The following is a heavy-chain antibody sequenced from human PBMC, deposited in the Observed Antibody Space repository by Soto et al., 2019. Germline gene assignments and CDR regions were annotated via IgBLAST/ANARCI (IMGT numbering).Heavy chain of an antibody. CDR1: GGSISSYY. Sequence: PSETLSLTCTVSGGSISSYYWSWIRQPPGKGLEWIGYIYYSGSTNYNPSLKSRVTISVDTSKNQFSLKLSSVTAADTAVYYCARRHGGTLDYWGQGTLFTVSS. D-gene: IGHD2-15*01. V-gene: IGHV4-59*08. CDR2: IYYSGST. J-gene: IGHJ4*02. CDR3: ARRHGGTLDY.